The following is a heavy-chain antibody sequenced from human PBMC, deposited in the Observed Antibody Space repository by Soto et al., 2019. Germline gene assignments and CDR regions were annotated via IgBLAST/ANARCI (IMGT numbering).Heavy chain of an antibody. CDR1: GRSFSACY. CDR2: INHSGST. CDR3: ARGPYGDYTPIYYYYYGMDV. D-gene: IGHD4-17*01. Sequence: SDSLSPTYSSFGRSFSACYWIRSRRPPGLGLEWIGEINHSGSTNYNPSLKSRVTISVDTSKNQFSLKLSSVTAADTAVYYCARGPYGDYTPIYYYYYGMDVWGQGTTVT. V-gene: IGHV4-34*01. J-gene: IGHJ6*02.